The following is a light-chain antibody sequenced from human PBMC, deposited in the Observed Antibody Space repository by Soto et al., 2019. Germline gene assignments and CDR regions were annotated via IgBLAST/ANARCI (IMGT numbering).Light chain of an antibody. Sequence: EIVMTQSPATLSVSPGERATLSCRASQSISSEWAWYKQSPGQPPRLLIYGASPRATGVPDRFTGSGSGSDFTLTISGLQSEDFAVYYCQQCHNWPLTFGQGTRLEI. J-gene: IGKJ2*01. CDR2: GAS. V-gene: IGKV3-15*01. CDR1: QSISSE. CDR3: QQCHNWPLT.